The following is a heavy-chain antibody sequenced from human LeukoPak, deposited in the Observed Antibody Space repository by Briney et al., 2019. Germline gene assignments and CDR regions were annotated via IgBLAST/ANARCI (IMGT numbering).Heavy chain of an antibody. CDR2: INVGNGNT. Sequence: ASVKVSCKTSGYTFTTYSIHWVRQAPGQGLEWMAWINVGNGNTKYTQNFQGRLTITTDTSASTAYMELSSLRSEDTALYFCARDLIVYGSGSYFDYWGQGTLVTVSS. V-gene: IGHV1-3*01. J-gene: IGHJ4*02. CDR3: ARDLIVYGSGSYFDY. D-gene: IGHD3-10*01. CDR1: GYTFTTYS.